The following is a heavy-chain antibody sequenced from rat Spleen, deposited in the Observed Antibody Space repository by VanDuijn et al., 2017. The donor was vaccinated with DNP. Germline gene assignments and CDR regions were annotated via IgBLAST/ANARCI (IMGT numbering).Heavy chain of an antibody. CDR1: GFTFSNYD. D-gene: IGHD1-12*03. CDR2: ISPSGDST. CDR3: TTSGYGYDGYPFAY. V-gene: IGHV5-27*01. Sequence: EVQLVESGGGLVQPGRSLKLSCAASGFTFSNYDMAWVRQAPTKGLEWVASISPSGDSTYYRDSVKGRFTVSRDNAKSSLYLQMDSLRSEDTATYYCTTSGYGYDGYPFAYWGQGTLVTVSS. J-gene: IGHJ3*01.